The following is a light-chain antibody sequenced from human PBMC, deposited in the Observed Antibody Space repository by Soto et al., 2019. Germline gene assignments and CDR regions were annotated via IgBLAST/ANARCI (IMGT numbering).Light chain of an antibody. J-gene: IGLJ1*01. Sequence: QSALTQPPSASGSPGQSVTIPCTGTGIDDYDYNYVSWYQQHPGKVPKLIIYEVNKRPSGVPDRFSGSKSGSTASLTVSGLQAEAEADYYCSSFAVSNNLYVFGTGTKVTV. CDR3: SSFAVSNNLYV. CDR1: GIDDYDYNY. V-gene: IGLV2-8*01. CDR2: EVN.